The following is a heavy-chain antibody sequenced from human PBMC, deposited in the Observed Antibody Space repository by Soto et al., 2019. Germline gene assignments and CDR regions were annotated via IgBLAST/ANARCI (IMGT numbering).Heavy chain of an antibody. J-gene: IGHJ5*02. CDR2: ISGSGGST. V-gene: IGHV3-23*01. CDR3: AKASSSPGGSNWFDP. D-gene: IGHD6-6*01. Sequence: EVQMLESGGGLVQPGGSLRLSCAASGFTFSSYAMSWVRQAPGKGLEWVSAISGSGGSTYYADSVKGRFTISRDNSKNTLYLQMNSLRAEDTAVYDCAKASSSPGGSNWFDPWGQGTLVTVSS. CDR1: GFTFSSYA.